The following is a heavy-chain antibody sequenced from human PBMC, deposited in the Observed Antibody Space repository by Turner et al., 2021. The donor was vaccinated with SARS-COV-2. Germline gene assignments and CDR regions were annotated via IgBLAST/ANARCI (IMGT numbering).Heavy chain of an antibody. D-gene: IGHD3-22*01. CDR1: GGSIRSSSYY. Sequence: QLQLQESGPGLVKPSETMSLACTVSGGSIRSSSYYWGWIRQPPGKGLEWIGNIYYSGSTDDNPSLKSRFTISVDTSKNQFSLKLSSVTATDTAVYYCARRLVVQGTDDYSYYYGMDVWGQGTTVTVSS. CDR2: IYYSGST. J-gene: IGHJ6*02. V-gene: IGHV4-39*01. CDR3: ARRLVVQGTDDYSYYYGMDV.